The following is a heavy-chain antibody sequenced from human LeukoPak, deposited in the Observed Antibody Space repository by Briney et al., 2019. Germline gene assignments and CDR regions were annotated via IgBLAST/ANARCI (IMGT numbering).Heavy chain of an antibody. V-gene: IGHV3-21*01. CDR2: ISSSSSYI. Sequence: GGSLRFSCAASGFTFSSYSMNWVRQAPGKGLEWVSSISSSSSYIYYADSVKGRFTISRDNAKNSLYLQMNSLRAEDTAVYYCARTTDDSSGYHDFDYWGQGTLVSVSS. CDR3: ARTTDDSSGYHDFDY. J-gene: IGHJ4*02. D-gene: IGHD3-22*01. CDR1: GFTFSSYS.